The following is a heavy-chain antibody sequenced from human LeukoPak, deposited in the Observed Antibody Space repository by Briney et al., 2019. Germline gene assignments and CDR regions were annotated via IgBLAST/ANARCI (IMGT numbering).Heavy chain of an antibody. D-gene: IGHD6-19*01. CDR1: GYTFTSYG. V-gene: IGHV1-18*01. J-gene: IGHJ4*02. Sequence: ASVKVSCKXSGYTFTSYGISWVRQAPGQGLEWMGWISAYNGNTNYAQKLQGIVTMTTDTSTSTAYMELRSLRSDDTAVYYCAVSIAVAGTNDYWGQGTLVTVSS. CDR3: AVSIAVAGTNDY. CDR2: ISAYNGNT.